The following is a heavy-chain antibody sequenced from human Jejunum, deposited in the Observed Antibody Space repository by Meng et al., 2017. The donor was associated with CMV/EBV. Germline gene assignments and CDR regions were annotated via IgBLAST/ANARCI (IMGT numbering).Heavy chain of an antibody. D-gene: IGHD6-13*01. CDR1: GYTFTGYY. Sequence: GYTFTGYYMHWVRQAPGQGLEWMGWINPNSGGTNYAQKFQGRVTMTRDTSISTAYMELSRLRSDDTAVYYCARDLYGSIAAAGSLDYWGQGTLITVSS. CDR2: INPNSGGT. J-gene: IGHJ4*02. V-gene: IGHV1-2*02. CDR3: ARDLYGSIAAAGSLDY.